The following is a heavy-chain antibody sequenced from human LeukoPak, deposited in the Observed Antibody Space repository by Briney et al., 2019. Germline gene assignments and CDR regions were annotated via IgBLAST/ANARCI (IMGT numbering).Heavy chain of an antibody. D-gene: IGHD6-13*01. Sequence: GGSLRLSCAASGFTFSNAWMSWVRQTPEKGLEWVANIKQDGSEKVYLDSVKGRFTISRDNAQTSLYLHMNSLRAEDTAVYYCARDPYSSSWSYGMDVWGQGTTVTVSS. CDR3: ARDPYSSSWSYGMDV. CDR1: GFTFSNAW. V-gene: IGHV3-7*05. CDR2: IKQDGSEK. J-gene: IGHJ6*02.